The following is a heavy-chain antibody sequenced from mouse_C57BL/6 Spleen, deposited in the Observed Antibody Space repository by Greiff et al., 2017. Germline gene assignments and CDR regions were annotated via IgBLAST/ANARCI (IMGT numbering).Heavy chain of an antibody. V-gene: IGHV5-17*01. D-gene: IGHD2-1*01. CDR2: ISSGSSTN. J-gene: IGHJ4*01. CDR3: ASLCNHYYSMDY. Sequence: EVQLVESGGGLVKPGGSLKLSCAASGFTFSDYGMHWVRQAPEKGLEWVAYISSGSSTNYYADTVKGRFTISRDNAKNTLFLQMTSLRSEDTAMYYCASLCNHYYSMDYWGQGTSVTVSS. CDR1: GFTFSDYG.